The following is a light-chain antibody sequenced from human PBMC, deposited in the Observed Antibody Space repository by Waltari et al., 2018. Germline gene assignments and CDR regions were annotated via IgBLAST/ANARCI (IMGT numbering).Light chain of an antibody. J-gene: IGLJ2*01. CDR3: QSYDSSLIASI. Sequence: QSGLTQPPSVSGAPGPRVTISCTGASSNIGAGSDVHWYQVLLGTTPKLLIFDDNSPPSGVPARLSCSKSGSTASLAITGGQAEEEADDYCQSYDSSLIASIFGGGTRLTVL. CDR1: SSNIGAGSD. CDR2: DDN. V-gene: IGLV1-40*01.